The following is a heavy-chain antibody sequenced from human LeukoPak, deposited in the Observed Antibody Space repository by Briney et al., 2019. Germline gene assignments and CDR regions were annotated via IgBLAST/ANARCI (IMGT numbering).Heavy chain of an antibody. CDR1: GYTFTGYY. J-gene: IGHJ5*02. V-gene: IGHV1-2*02. CDR2: INPNSGGT. D-gene: IGHD3-10*01. Sequence: ASVKVSCKASGYTFTGYYMHWVRQAPGQGLEWMGWINPNSGGTHYAQKFQGRVTMTRDTSISTAYMELSRLRSDDTAVYYCARVALIMVRGVIITSWFDPWGQGTLVTVSS. CDR3: ARVALIMVRGVIITSWFDP.